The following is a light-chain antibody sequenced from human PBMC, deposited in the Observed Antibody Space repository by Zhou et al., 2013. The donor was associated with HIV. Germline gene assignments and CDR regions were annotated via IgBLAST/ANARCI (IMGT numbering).Light chain of an antibody. CDR3: EQYHDWPPT. CDR2: DAS. CDR1: QSVTTY. Sequence: EIVLTQSPATLSLSPGDRATLSCRASQSVTTYVAWYQQKAGQGPRLLIFDASTRATGIPDRFSGSGSGTEFTLTISSLQSEDFAVYYCEQYHDWPPTFGQGTKVEVK. V-gene: IGKV3D-15*01. J-gene: IGKJ1*01.